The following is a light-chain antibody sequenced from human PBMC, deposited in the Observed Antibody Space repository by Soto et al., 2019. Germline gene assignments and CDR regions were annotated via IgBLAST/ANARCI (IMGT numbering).Light chain of an antibody. CDR2: AAS. CDR3: QQLHDYPIT. J-gene: IGKJ5*01. CDR1: QGIARS. V-gene: IGKV1-9*01. Sequence: PAPPPAIVGASVTITCRASQGIARSTTWYQQKPGKDPKPRTYAASSLQSGVPSRFSGSGSGTDCTLTISTLPPEEFATYYGQQLHDYPITVGPGT.